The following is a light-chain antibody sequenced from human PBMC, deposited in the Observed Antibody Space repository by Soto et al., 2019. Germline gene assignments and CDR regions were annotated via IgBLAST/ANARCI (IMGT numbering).Light chain of an antibody. Sequence: EIVLTQSPATLSVSPGERATLSCRASESVSNNLAWYQQKPGQSPRLLIYDASIRATGIPGRFSGSGSGTDFTLTISSLEPEDFAVYYCQQRTNWPTFGQGTKLQIE. CDR1: ESVSNN. J-gene: IGKJ2*01. CDR3: QQRTNWPT. CDR2: DAS. V-gene: IGKV3-11*01.